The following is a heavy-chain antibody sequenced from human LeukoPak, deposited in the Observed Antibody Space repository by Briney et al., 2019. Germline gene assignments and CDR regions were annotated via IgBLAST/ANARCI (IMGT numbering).Heavy chain of an antibody. CDR1: GFTFSTYA. Sequence: GGSLRLSCAASGFTFSTYAMTWVRQAPGKGLEWVSAVRGSGTDTYYADSVKGRFTISRDNSKNTLYLQMNSLRAEDTAIYYCAKTSRRDSAYDSPFDYWGQGTLVTVPS. CDR2: VRGSGTDT. CDR3: AKTSRRDSAYDSPFDY. J-gene: IGHJ4*02. D-gene: IGHD5-12*01. V-gene: IGHV3-23*01.